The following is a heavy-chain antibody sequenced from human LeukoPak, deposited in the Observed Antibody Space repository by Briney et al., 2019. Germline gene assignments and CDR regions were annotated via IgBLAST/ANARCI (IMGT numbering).Heavy chain of an antibody. D-gene: IGHD6-19*01. CDR2: ISGSGGST. V-gene: IGHV3-23*01. CDR1: GFTFSSYA. J-gene: IGHJ6*03. Sequence: RVLLLSCAASGFTFSSYAMSWIRQAPGKGLEWVSAISGSGGSTYYADSVKGRFTISRDNSKNTLYLQMNSLRAEDTAVYYCAKGTNKGWYGYYYYYMDVWGKGTTVTVSS. CDR3: AKGTNKGWYGYYYYYMDV.